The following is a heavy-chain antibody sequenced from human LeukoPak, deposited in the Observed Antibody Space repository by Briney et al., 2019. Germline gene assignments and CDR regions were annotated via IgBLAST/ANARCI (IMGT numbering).Heavy chain of an antibody. V-gene: IGHV4-38-2*02. D-gene: IGHD3-10*01. CDR2: IYHSGIT. Sequence: PSETLSLTCPVSGYSISSGYYWGWIRQPPGKGREWIATIYHSGITYYKTSLKSRVTISVDTSKNQFSLKRTSVTAADTAVYYCARVDLLRGVIVRGFDYWGQGTLVTVSS. J-gene: IGHJ4*02. CDR3: ARVDLLRGVIVRGFDY. CDR1: GYSISSGYY.